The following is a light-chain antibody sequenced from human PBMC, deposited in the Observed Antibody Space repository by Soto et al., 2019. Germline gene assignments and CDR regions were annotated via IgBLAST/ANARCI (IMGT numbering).Light chain of an antibody. J-gene: IGKJ5*01. Sequence: DLQMTQSPSSLSASVGDRVTITCRASQSISSWLAWYQQKPGKAPKLLIYSTSNLQSGVPSGFSGSGSGTNFSLTISNLQPEDFATYYCQQSFSVPPTFGQGTRLEIK. CDR3: QQSFSVPPT. V-gene: IGKV1-39*01. CDR1: QSISSW. CDR2: STS.